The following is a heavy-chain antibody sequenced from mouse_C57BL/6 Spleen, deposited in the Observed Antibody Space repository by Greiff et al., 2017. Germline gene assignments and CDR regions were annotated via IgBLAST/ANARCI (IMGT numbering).Heavy chain of an antibody. J-gene: IGHJ1*03. CDR3: ARDLWDRCLHWYFDV. V-gene: IGHV3-6*01. Sequence: EVKLQESGPGLVKPSQSLSLTCSVTGYSITSGYYWNWIRQFPGNKLEWMGYISYDGSNNYNPSLKNRISITRDTSKNQFFLKLNSVTTEDTATYYCARDLWDRCLHWYFDVWGTGTTVTVSS. D-gene: IGHD3-3*01. CDR1: GYSITSGYY. CDR2: ISYDGSN.